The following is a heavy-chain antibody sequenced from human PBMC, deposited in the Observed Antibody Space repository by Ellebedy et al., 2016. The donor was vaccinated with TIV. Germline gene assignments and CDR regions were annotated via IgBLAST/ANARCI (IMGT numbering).Heavy chain of an antibody. Sequence: GESLKISXAASGFTFSSYAMSWVRQAPGKGLEWVANIKQDGSEKYYVDSVKGRFTISRDNAKNSLYLQMSSLRAEDTAIYYCARYYYDVSGYPGYFDYWGQGTLVTVSS. CDR2: IKQDGSEK. CDR1: GFTFSSYA. J-gene: IGHJ4*02. V-gene: IGHV3-7*01. D-gene: IGHD3-22*01. CDR3: ARYYYDVSGYPGYFDY.